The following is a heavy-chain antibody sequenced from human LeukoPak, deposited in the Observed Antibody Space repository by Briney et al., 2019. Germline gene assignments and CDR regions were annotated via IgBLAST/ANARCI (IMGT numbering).Heavy chain of an antibody. V-gene: IGHV1-2*02. CDR2: INPNSGGT. Sequence: ASVKVSCKASGGTFSSYAISWVRQAPGQGLEWMGWINPNSGGTNYAQKFQGRVTMTRDTSTSTAYMELSRLRSDDTAVYYCARNHDIFSYYYMDVWGKGTTVTVSS. CDR3: ARNHDIFSYYYMDV. J-gene: IGHJ6*03. CDR1: GGTFSSYA. D-gene: IGHD3-9*01.